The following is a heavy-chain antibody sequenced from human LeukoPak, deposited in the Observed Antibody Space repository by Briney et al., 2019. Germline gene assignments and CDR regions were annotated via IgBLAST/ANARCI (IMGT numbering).Heavy chain of an antibody. CDR2: IYTSGST. CDR3: ARGDYGGNPGGYDY. J-gene: IGHJ4*02. D-gene: IGHD4-23*01. CDR1: GGSISSYY. Sequence: RTSETLSLTCTVSGGSISSYYWSWIRQPAGKGLEWIGRIYTSGSTNYNPSLKSRVTMSVDTSKNQFSLKLSSVTAADTAVYYCARGDYGGNPGGYDYWGQGTLVTVSS. V-gene: IGHV4-4*07.